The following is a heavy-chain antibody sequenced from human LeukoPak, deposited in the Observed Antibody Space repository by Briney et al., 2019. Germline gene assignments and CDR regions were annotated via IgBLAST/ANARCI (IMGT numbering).Heavy chain of an antibody. V-gene: IGHV1-18*01. CDR2: ISAYNGNT. CDR3: ARTTYYYGSGSYYTTYYFDY. J-gene: IGHJ4*02. D-gene: IGHD3-10*01. CDR1: GYTFTSYG. Sequence: ASVKVSCKASGYTFTSYGISWVRQAPGQGLEWMGWISAYNGNTNYAQKLQGRVTMTTDTSTSTAYTELRSLRSDDTAVYYCARTTYYYGSGSYYTTYYFDYWGQGTLVTVSS.